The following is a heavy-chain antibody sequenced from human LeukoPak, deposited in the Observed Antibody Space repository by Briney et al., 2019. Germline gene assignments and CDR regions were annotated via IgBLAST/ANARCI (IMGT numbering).Heavy chain of an antibody. CDR3: AKGYSSGWPFDY. CDR1: GFTFSSYG. CDR2: IHHDGSNK. J-gene: IGHJ4*02. Sequence: GGSLRLSCAASGFTFSSYGMHWVRQAPGKGLDWVAFIHHDGSNKYYAGSVRGRFTISRDNSKNTLYLQMNSLRAEDTAVYYCAKGYSSGWPFDYWGQGTLVTVSS. V-gene: IGHV3-30*02. D-gene: IGHD6-19*01.